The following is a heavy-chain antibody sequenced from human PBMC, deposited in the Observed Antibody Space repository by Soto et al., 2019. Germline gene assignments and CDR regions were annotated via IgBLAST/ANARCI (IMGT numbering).Heavy chain of an antibody. CDR3: AVLLWFGPPREGMDV. CDR2: IYYSGST. CDR1: GGSISSGGYY. V-gene: IGHV4-31*03. Sequence: QVQLQESGPGLVKPSQTLSLTCTVSGGSISSGGYYWSWIRQHPGKGLEWIGYIYYSGSTYYNPSLKSRVTIAVDTSKNQFALKLSSVTAADTAVYYCAVLLWFGPPREGMDVWGQGTTVTVSS. J-gene: IGHJ6*02. D-gene: IGHD3-10*01.